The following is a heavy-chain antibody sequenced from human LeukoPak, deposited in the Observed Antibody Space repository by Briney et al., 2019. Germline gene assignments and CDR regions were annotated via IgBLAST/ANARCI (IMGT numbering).Heavy chain of an antibody. CDR3: ARGERGLYCSSTSCYPVL. J-gene: IGHJ4*02. D-gene: IGHD2-2*01. CDR2: ISSSSSYI. V-gene: IGHV3-21*01. CDR1: GFTFSSYS. Sequence: GGSLRLSCAASGFTFSSYSMNWVRQAPGKGLEWVSSISSSSSYIYYAASVKGRFTISRDNAKNSLYLQMNSLRAEDTAVYYCARGERGLYCSSTSCYPVLGGQGTLVTVSS.